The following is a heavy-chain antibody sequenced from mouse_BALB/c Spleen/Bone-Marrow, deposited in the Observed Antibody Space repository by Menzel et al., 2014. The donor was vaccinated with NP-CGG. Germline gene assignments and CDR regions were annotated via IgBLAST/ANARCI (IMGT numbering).Heavy chain of an antibody. D-gene: IGHD2-10*01. CDR1: GFTFSRYG. V-gene: IGHV5-6-3*01. CDR2: INSNGGST. J-gene: IGHJ2*01. CDR3: ARDGPYFFDY. Sequence: EVQVVESGGGLVQPGGSLKLSCAASGFTFSRYGMSWVRQTPDKRLELVATINSNGGSTYYPDSVKGRFNISRDNAKNTLYLQMSSLKSEDTAMYYCARDGPYFFDYWGRGTTLTGSS.